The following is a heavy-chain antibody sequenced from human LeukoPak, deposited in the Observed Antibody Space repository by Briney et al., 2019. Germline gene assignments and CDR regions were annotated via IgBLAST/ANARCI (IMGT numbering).Heavy chain of an antibody. J-gene: IGHJ1*01. CDR3: ARDLSLEEWLVQKYFQH. CDR2: ISSSSSYI. Sequence: GGSLRLSCAASGFTFSSYSMNWVRQAPGKGLEWVSSISSSSSYIYYADSVKGRFTISRDNAKNSLYLQMNSLRAEDTAVYYCARDLSLEEWLVQKYFQHWGQGTLVTVSS. CDR1: GFTFSSYS. V-gene: IGHV3-21*01. D-gene: IGHD6-19*01.